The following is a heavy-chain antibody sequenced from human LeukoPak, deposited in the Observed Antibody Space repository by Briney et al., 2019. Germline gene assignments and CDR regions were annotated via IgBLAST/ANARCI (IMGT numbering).Heavy chain of an antibody. D-gene: IGHD4-17*01. J-gene: IGHJ4*02. CDR2: INPKSGGT. CDR1: GYTFTGYY. V-gene: IGHV1-2*06. Sequence: ASVKVSCKASGYTFTGYYMHWVRQAPGQGLEWMGRINPKSGGTNYAQKFQGRVTMTRDTSISTAYMELSRLRSDDTAVYYCARVGGLYGDYFDYWGQGTLVTVSS. CDR3: ARVGGLYGDYFDY.